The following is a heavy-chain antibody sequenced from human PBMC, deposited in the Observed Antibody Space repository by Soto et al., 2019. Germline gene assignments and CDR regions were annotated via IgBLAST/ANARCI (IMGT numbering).Heavy chain of an antibody. CDR3: ARGGGVGVAGSAAFDM. CDR2: INPATGAA. V-gene: IGHV1-2*02. Sequence: QLHLVQSGAVVKKPGASVTVSCSASGYPFTAYYMHWGRKAPGRGLEWMGGINPATGAAKYTQTFQGRVTMTRDTSTSTVFMELSGLTSEDTAVFYCARGGGVGVAGSAAFDMWGQGTLVTVSS. D-gene: IGHD3-3*01. CDR1: GYPFTAYY. J-gene: IGHJ3*02.